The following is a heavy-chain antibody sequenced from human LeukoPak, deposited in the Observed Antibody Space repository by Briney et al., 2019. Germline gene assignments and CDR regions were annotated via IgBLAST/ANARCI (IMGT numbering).Heavy chain of an antibody. Sequence: SETLSLTCTVSGGSMSGYFWSWIRQPPGEGLEWIGYIYYSGSTNYNPSLKSRVTISVDTSKNQFSLKLSSVTAADTAVYYCAREAAWGYYGMDVWGQGTTVTVSS. D-gene: IGHD3-16*01. CDR2: IYYSGST. J-gene: IGHJ6*02. V-gene: IGHV4-59*01. CDR1: GGSMSGYF. CDR3: AREAAWGYYGMDV.